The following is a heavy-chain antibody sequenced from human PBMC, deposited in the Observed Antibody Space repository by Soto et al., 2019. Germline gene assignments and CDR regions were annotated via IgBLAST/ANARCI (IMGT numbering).Heavy chain of an antibody. CDR1: GYTFSGYY. V-gene: IGHV1-2*02. Sequence: GASVKVSCKASGYTFSGYYMHWVRQAPGQGLEWMGWINPNSGGTNYAQKFQGRVTMTRDTSISKDYMELSRLRSDDTAVYYCARENMPYYYYYGREVWGKGNTVNVSA. D-gene: IGHD2-2*01. CDR3: ARENMPYYYYYGREV. J-gene: IGHJ6*04. CDR2: INPNSGGT.